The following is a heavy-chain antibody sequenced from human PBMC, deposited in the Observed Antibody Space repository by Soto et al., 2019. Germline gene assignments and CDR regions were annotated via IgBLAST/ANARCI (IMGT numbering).Heavy chain of an antibody. D-gene: IGHD3-10*01. Sequence: SETLSLTCTVSGGSISSGGYYWSWIRQHLGKGLEWIGYIYYSGSTYYNPSLKSRVTISVDTSKNQFSLKLSSVTAADTAVYYCARGVTLVRGVIHTPYFDYWGQGALVTVSS. J-gene: IGHJ4*02. CDR2: IYYSGST. CDR3: ARGVTLVRGVIHTPYFDY. V-gene: IGHV4-31*03. CDR1: GGSISSGGYY.